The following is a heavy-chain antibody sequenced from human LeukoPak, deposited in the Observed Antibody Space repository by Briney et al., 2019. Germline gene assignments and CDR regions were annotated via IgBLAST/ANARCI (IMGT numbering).Heavy chain of an antibody. Sequence: SGGSLRLSCVASGFTFSSNGMHWVRQAPGKGLEWVTFIQYDGSKKYYADSVKGRFTISRDNAKNSLYLQMNSLRAEDTAVYYCATSFYGDNVYWGQGTLVTVSS. CDR2: IQYDGSKK. J-gene: IGHJ4*02. CDR1: GFTFSSNG. V-gene: IGHV3-30*02. D-gene: IGHD4-17*01. CDR3: ATSFYGDNVY.